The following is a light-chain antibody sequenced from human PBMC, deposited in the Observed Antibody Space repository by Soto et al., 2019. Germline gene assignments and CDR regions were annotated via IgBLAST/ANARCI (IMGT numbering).Light chain of an antibody. CDR2: GAS. CDR1: QSVSSSY. J-gene: IGKJ2*01. V-gene: IGKV3-20*01. Sequence: EIVLTQSPGTLSLSPGERATLSCRASQSVSSSYLAWYQQKPGQAPRLLIYGASSRATGIPDRFSGSGSGTDSTLTISRLEPEDVAVYSCHRYGSSPPYTVGQGTKLELK. CDR3: HRYGSSPPYT.